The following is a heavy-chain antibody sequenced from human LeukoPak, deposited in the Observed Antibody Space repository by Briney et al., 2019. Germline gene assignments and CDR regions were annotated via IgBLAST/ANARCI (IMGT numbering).Heavy chain of an antibody. Sequence: SETLSLTCTVSGGSISSSSYYWGWIRQPPGKGLEWIGSIYYSGSTYYNPSLKSRVTISVDTSKNQFSLKLSSVTAADTAVYYCARDLRTVTVYYFDYWGREPWSPSPQ. D-gene: IGHD4-17*01. CDR2: IYYSGST. CDR3: ARDLRTVTVYYFDY. CDR1: GGSISSSSYY. V-gene: IGHV4-39*07. J-gene: IGHJ4*02.